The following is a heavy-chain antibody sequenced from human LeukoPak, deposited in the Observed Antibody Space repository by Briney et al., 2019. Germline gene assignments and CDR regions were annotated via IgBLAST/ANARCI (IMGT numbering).Heavy chain of an antibody. CDR1: GGPISSSSYY. CDR2: IYYSGST. V-gene: IGHV4-39*01. J-gene: IGHJ4*02. Sequence: SETLSLTCTVSGGPISSSSYYWGWIGQPPGNGLEWIGSIYYSGSTYYNPSLKSRVTISVDTSKNQSSLKLSSVTAADTALYYCARHFIAVADTADYWGQGTLVTVSS. D-gene: IGHD6-19*01. CDR3: ARHFIAVADTADY.